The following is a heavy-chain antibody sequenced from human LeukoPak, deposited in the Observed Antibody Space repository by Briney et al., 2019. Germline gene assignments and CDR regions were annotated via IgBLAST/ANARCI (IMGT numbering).Heavy chain of an antibody. CDR1: GGSISSSSYY. D-gene: IGHD4-17*01. Sequence: SETLSLTCTVSGGSISSSSYYWGWIRQPPGKGLEWIGSIYYSGSTYYNPSLKSRVTISVDTSKNQFSLKLSSVTVADTAVYYCARQGVGDPRYYYYYGMDVWGQGTTVTVSS. J-gene: IGHJ6*02. CDR3: ARQGVGDPRYYYYYGMDV. CDR2: IYYSGST. V-gene: IGHV4-39*01.